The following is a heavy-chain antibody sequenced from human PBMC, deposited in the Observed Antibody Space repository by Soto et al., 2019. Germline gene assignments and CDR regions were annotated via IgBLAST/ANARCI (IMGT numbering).Heavy chain of an antibody. CDR2: INAGNGNT. CDR1: GYTFTSYA. Sequence: QVQLVQSGAEEKKPGASVQVSCKASGYTFTSYAMHWVRQAPGQRLEWMGWINAGNGNTKYSQKFQGRVTITRDTSASTAYMELSSLRSEDTAVYYCARGGLRGDWFYPWGQGTLVTVSS. V-gene: IGHV1-3*05. CDR3: ARGGLRGDWFYP. J-gene: IGHJ5*02. D-gene: IGHD2-15*01.